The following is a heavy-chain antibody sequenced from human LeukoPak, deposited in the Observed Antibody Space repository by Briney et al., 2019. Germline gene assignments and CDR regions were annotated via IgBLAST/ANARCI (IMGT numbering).Heavy chain of an antibody. CDR3: ARGRLWGSGSYYSDY. D-gene: IGHD3-10*01. Sequence: APVKVSCKASGYTFTSYGISWVRQAPGQGLEWMGCISAYNGNTNYAQKLQGRVTMTTDTSTSTAYMELRSLRSDDTAVYYCARGRLWGSGSYYSDYWGQGTLVTVSS. CDR1: GYTFTSYG. J-gene: IGHJ4*02. CDR2: ISAYNGNT. V-gene: IGHV1-18*01.